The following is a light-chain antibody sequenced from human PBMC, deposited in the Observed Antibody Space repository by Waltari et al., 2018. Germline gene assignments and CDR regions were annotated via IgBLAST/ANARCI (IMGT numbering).Light chain of an antibody. Sequence: EILLTQSPGTLSLSPGERATLSCRASQSLRNNFLVWYQQKPGQAPRLLIYDASRRATVIPDRFSGSGSVTDFTLTISRLEPEDFAVYFCQQYGRSPLTFGGGTKVEIK. CDR1: QSLRNNF. CDR2: DAS. V-gene: IGKV3-20*01. J-gene: IGKJ4*01. CDR3: QQYGRSPLT.